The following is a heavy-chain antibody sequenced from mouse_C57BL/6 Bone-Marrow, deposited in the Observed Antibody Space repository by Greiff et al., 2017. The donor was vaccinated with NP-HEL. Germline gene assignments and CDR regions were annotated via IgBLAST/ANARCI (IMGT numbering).Heavy chain of an antibody. CDR2: ISNGGGST. J-gene: IGHJ3*01. V-gene: IGHV5-12*01. CDR3: ARHKDYDYGFAY. D-gene: IGHD2-4*01. Sequence: EVQWVESGGGLVQPGGSLKLSCAASGFTFSDYYMYWVRQTPEKRLEWVAYISNGGGSTYYPDTVKGRFTISRDNAKNTLYLQMSRLKSEDTAMYYCARHKDYDYGFAYWGQGTLVTVSA. CDR1: GFTFSDYY.